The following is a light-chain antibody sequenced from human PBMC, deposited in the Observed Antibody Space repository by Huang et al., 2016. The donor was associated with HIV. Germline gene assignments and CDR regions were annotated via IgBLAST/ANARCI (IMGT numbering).Light chain of an antibody. CDR3: QQRSNWPFT. V-gene: IGKV3D-11*02. CDR2: DAA. J-gene: IGKJ5*01. Sequence: EIVLTQSPATLSLSPGERATLSCRASQSVSSYLAWYQQKPGQAPRLLIYDAANRATGIPARFSGSGAGTDFTLTSSSLEPEDCAVYYCQQRSNWPFTFGQGTRLEIK. CDR1: QSVSSY.